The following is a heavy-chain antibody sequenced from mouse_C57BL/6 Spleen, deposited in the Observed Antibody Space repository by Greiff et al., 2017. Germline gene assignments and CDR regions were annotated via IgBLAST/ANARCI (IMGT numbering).Heavy chain of an antibody. J-gene: IGHJ1*03. CDR2: ISYDGSN. CDR3: ARGHYGSSEDWYFDV. Sequence: EVKLMESGPGLVKPSQSLSLTCSVTGYSITSGYYWNWIRQFPGNKLEWMGYISYDGSNNYNPALKNRISITRDTSKNQFFLKLNSVTTEDTATYYCARGHYGSSEDWYFDVWGTGTTVTVSS. D-gene: IGHD1-1*01. CDR1: GYSITSGYY. V-gene: IGHV3-6*01.